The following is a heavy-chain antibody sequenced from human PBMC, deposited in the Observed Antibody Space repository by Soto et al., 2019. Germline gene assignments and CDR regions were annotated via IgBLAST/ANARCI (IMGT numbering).Heavy chain of an antibody. CDR3: VKKSGWFNN. D-gene: IGHD6-19*01. J-gene: IGHJ4*02. V-gene: IGHV3-23*01. CDR1: GFTFGTTD. Sequence: GGSLRLSCAASGFTFGTTDMSWVRQAPGEWLEWVSTIGCSGGITYFADSVKGRFTIFRANSRNTLYMQMKRLRGDDTPLYYRVKKSGWFNNWGQEAL. CDR2: IGCSGGIT.